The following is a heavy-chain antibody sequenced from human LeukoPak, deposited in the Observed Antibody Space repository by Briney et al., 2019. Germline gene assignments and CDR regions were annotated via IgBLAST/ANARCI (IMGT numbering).Heavy chain of an antibody. J-gene: IGHJ4*02. V-gene: IGHV3-23*01. CDR2: ISGSGGST. CDR3: AKWTDYYDSSGYYYLVDY. Sequence: QTGGSLRLSCAASGFTFSSYAMSWVRQAPGKGLEWVSAISGSGGSTYYADSVKGRFTISRDNSKNTLYLQMNSLRAEDKAVYYCAKWTDYYDSSGYYYLVDYWGQGTLVTVSS. D-gene: IGHD3-22*01. CDR1: GFTFSSYA.